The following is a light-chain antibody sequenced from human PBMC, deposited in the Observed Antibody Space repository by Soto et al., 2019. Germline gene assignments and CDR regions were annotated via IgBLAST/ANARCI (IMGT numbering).Light chain of an antibody. CDR3: QQYGSSPYT. V-gene: IGKV3-20*01. CDR2: GAS. Sequence: EIVLTQSPGTLSLSPGEGATLSCRASQSVSSTYLAWYQQKPGQAPRLLIYGASSGATGIPDRFSGSGSGTDFTLTISRLEPEDFAVYYCQQYGSSPYTFGQGTKLEIK. J-gene: IGKJ2*01. CDR1: QSVSSTY.